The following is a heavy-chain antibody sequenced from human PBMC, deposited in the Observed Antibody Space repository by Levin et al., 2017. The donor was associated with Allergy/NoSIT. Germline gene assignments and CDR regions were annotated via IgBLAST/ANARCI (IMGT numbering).Heavy chain of an antibody. V-gene: IGHV1-46*01. Sequence: ASVKVSCKASGYTFTSYYIHWVRQVPGQGLEWMGIINPADGRTNYAQKVQGRVTMTRDTSTSTVYMDLSSLRSEDTAVYHCARERGYCSGGTCYGVGSFDYWGQGTLVTVSS. D-gene: IGHD2-15*01. CDR1: GYTFTSYY. CDR2: INPADGRT. CDR3: ARERGYCSGGTCYGVGSFDY. J-gene: IGHJ4*02.